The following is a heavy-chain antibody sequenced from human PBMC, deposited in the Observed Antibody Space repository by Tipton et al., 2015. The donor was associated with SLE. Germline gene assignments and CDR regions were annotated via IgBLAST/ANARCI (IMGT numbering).Heavy chain of an antibody. D-gene: IGHD3-16*01. Sequence: GSLRLFCAASGFSVSSNYMSWVRQAPGKGLEWVSVIYSGGSTYYADSVKGRFTISRHNSKNTVYLQMNSLRAEDTAVYYCASTGGEAYWGQGTLVTVSS. J-gene: IGHJ4*02. CDR2: IYSGGST. CDR3: ASTGGEAY. CDR1: GFSVSSNY. V-gene: IGHV3-53*04.